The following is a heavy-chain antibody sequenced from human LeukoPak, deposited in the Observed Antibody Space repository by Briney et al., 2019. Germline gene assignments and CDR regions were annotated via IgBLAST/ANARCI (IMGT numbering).Heavy chain of an antibody. CDR1: GYTFTDYY. CDR3: AREYYDSSAYNQEAIDY. J-gene: IGHJ4*02. CDR2: INPNSGGT. Sequence: ASVKVSCKASGYTFTDYYMHWVRQAPGQGLEWLGWINPNSGGTNYAQKFQGRVTMTRDTSISTAYMELSRLRSDDTAVYYCAREYYDSSAYNQEAIDYWGQGTLVTVSA. V-gene: IGHV1-2*02. D-gene: IGHD3-22*01.